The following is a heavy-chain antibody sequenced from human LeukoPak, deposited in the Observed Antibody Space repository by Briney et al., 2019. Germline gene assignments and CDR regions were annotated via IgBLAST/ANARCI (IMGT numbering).Heavy chain of an antibody. CDR1: GFTFSSYS. V-gene: IGHV3-21*01. CDR3: ARAQRRLLGAGGGAFDI. Sequence: GGSLRLSCAASGFTFSSYSMNWVRQAPGKGLEWVSSISSSSSYIYYADSVKGRFTISRDNAKNSLYLQMNSLRAEDTAVYYCARAQRRLLGAGGGAFDIWGQGTMVTVSS. D-gene: IGHD2-15*01. CDR2: ISSSSSYI. J-gene: IGHJ3*02.